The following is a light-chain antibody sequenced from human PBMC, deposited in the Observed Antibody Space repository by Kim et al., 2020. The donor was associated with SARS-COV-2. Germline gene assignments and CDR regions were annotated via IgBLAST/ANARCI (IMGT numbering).Light chain of an antibody. Sequence: VSPGERATLSCKTSQSVSNNLAWYQQKPGQCPRLLIYGASTRATDIPARFSGSGSGTEFTLTISSLQSEDFAVYYCQHYNKWPLTFGGGTKVDIK. V-gene: IGKV3D-15*01. CDR3: QHYNKWPLT. J-gene: IGKJ4*01. CDR2: GAS. CDR1: QSVSNN.